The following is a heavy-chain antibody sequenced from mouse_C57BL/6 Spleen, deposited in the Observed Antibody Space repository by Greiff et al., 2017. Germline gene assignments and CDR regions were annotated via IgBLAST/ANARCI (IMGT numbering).Heavy chain of an antibody. J-gene: IGHJ1*03. CDR1: GFSLSTSGMG. V-gene: IGHV8-12*01. Sequence: QVTLKESGPGILQSSQTLSLTCSFSGFSLSTSGMGVSWIRQPSGKGLEWLAHIYWDDDKRYNPSLKSRLTISKDTSRNQVFLKITSGDTADTATYYCARRGYYYGSSYWYFDVWGTGTTVTVSS. CDR2: IYWDDDK. CDR3: ARRGYYYGSSYWYFDV. D-gene: IGHD1-1*01.